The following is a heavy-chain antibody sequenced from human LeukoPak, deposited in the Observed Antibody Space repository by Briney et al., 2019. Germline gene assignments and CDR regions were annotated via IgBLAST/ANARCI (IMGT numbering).Heavy chain of an antibody. Sequence: PGGSLRLSCAASGFTFSSYEMNWVRQAPGKGLEWVSYISSSGSTIYYADSVKGRFTISRDNAKNSLYLQMNSLRAKDTAVYYCARDRGYCSSTSCYPLYYFDYWGQGTLVTVSS. J-gene: IGHJ4*02. D-gene: IGHD2-2*01. CDR1: GFTFSSYE. V-gene: IGHV3-48*03. CDR3: ARDRGYCSSTSCYPLYYFDY. CDR2: ISSSGSTI.